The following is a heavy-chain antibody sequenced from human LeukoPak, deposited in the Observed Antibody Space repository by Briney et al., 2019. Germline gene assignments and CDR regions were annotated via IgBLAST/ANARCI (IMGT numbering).Heavy chain of an antibody. CDR2: IQTTGST. D-gene: IGHD5-24*01. CDR1: GGSVTSKH. Sequence: SETLSLTCTVSGGSVTSKHWSWIRQPAGKGLEWIGRIQTTGSTNYNPTLESRVTMSVDTSKNQLSLRLTSVTAADTAIFYCAGQPRMASYFDFWGQGILVTVSS. J-gene: IGHJ4*02. V-gene: IGHV4-4*07. CDR3: AGQPRMASYFDF.